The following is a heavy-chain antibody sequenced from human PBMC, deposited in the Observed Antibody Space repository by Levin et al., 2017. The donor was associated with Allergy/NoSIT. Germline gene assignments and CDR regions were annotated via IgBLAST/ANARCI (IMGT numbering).Heavy chain of an antibody. CDR1: GFTFSSYA. D-gene: IGHD3-10*01. CDR3: AKSTVRGVILHYFDY. Sequence: GGSLRLSCAASGFTFSSYAMSWVRQAPGKGLEWVSAISGSGGSTYYADSVKGRFTISRDNSKNTLYLQMNSLRAEDTAVYYCAKSTVRGVILHYFDYWGQGTLVTVSS. V-gene: IGHV3-23*01. CDR2: ISGSGGST. J-gene: IGHJ4*02.